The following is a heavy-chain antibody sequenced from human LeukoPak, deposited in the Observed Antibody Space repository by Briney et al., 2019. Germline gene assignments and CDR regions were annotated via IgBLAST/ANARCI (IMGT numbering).Heavy chain of an antibody. J-gene: IGHJ4*02. CDR1: GYTLTGYY. D-gene: IGHD3-22*01. CDR2: INTNSGGT. Sequence: GASVKVSCKASGYTLTGYYMHWVRQAPGQGLEWMGWINTNSGGTIYAQKFQGRVTMTRDTSISTAYMELSRLSSDDTAVYYCARESYDSSGYRFDYWGQGTLVPVSS. V-gene: IGHV1-2*02. CDR3: ARESYDSSGYRFDY.